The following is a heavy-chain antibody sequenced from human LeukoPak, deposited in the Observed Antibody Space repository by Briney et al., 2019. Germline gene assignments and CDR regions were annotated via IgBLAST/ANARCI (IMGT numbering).Heavy chain of an antibody. D-gene: IGHD3-16*02. CDR3: ARDRPVMITFGGVIIAAY. V-gene: IGHV1-18*04. J-gene: IGHJ4*02. CDR2: VSGYNGNT. CDR1: GYTFTSYY. Sequence: ASVKVSCKASGYTFTSYYMHWVRQAPGQGLEWMGWVSGYNGNTDYAQKFQGRATMTTDRSTNTVYMELRSLRSDDTAVYYCARDRPVMITFGGVIIAAYWGQGTLVSVSS.